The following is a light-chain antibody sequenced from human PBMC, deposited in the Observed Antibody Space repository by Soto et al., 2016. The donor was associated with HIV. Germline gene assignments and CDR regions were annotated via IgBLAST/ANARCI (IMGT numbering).Light chain of an antibody. J-gene: IGLJ2*01. CDR1: SLRSYY. V-gene: IGLV3-19*01. Sequence: SSELTQDPAVSVALGQTVRITCQGDSLRSYYATWYQQKPGQAPRLVIYGKNNRPSGIPDRFSGSSSGTTDSLTITGAQAEDEADYYCNSRDSSGNQVFGGGTKL. CDR2: GKN. CDR3: NSRDSSGNQV.